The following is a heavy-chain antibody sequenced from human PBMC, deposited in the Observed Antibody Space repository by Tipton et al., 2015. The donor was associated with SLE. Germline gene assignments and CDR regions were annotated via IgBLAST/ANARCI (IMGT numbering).Heavy chain of an antibody. CDR1: GGSISSHY. Sequence: TLSLTCTVSGGSISSHYWSWIRQPPGKGLEWIGYIYYSGSTNYNPSLKSRVTISVDTSKNQFSLKLSSVTAADTAVYYCARAYYYDSSGFDYWGQGTLVTVSS. V-gene: IGHV4-59*08. J-gene: IGHJ4*02. CDR3: ARAYYYDSSGFDY. D-gene: IGHD3-22*01. CDR2: IYYSGST.